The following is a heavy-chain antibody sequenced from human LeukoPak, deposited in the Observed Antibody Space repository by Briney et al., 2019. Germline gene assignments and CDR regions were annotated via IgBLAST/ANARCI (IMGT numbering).Heavy chain of an antibody. CDR1: GYTFTTYG. V-gene: IGHV1-18*01. CDR2: ISADNGNT. Sequence: ASVKVSCKASGYTFTTYGIFWVRQAPGQGLEWMGWISADNGNTNYAQRLQGRVTMTTDASTSTAYMELRSLRSDDTAVYYCARDRSSGWFRGPTDYWGQGTLVTVSS. CDR3: ARDRSSGWFRGPTDY. D-gene: IGHD6-19*01. J-gene: IGHJ4*02.